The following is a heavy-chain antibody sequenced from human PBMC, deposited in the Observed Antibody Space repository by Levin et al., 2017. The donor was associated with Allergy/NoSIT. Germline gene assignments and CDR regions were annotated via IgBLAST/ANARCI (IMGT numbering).Heavy chain of an antibody. Sequence: SQTLSLTCTVSGGPISSSSYYWGWIRLPPGKGLEWIGNIYYSGSTYYNPSLQSRVTISVDTSKNQFSLKLRSVTAADTAVYYCARRSVFWYLDRWGRGTLVTVSS. V-gene: IGHV4-39*01. J-gene: IGHJ2*01. CDR2: IYYSGST. CDR3: ARRSVFWYLDR. CDR1: GGPISSSSYY.